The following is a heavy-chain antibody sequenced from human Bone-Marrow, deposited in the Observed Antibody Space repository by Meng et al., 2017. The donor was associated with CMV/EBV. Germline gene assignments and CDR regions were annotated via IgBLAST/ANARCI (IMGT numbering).Heavy chain of an antibody. D-gene: IGHD2-2*01. CDR3: SRDRTPRTAYCSSTSCYYRYYYGMDV. CDR2: ISSSSSYI. V-gene: IGHV3-21*01. J-gene: IGHJ6*02. Sequence: GESLKISCAASGFTFSSYSMNWVRQAPGKGLEWVSTISSSSSYIYYADSVKGRFTISRDNAKNSLYLQMNSLRAEDTAVYYCSRDRTPRTAYCSSTSCYYRYYYGMDVWGQGTTVTVSS. CDR1: GFTFSSYS.